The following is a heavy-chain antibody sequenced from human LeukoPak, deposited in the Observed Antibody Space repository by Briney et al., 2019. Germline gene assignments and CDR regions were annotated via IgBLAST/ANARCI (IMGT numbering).Heavy chain of an antibody. V-gene: IGHV4-38-2*02. CDR1: GYSISSGYY. CDR3: AREREILLEWLFPSGSWFDP. D-gene: IGHD3-3*01. Sequence: SETLSLTCTVSGYSISSGYYWGWIRQPPGKGLEWIGSIYHSGSTYYNPSLKSRVTISVDTSKNQFSLKLSSVTAADTAVYYCAREREILLEWLFPSGSWFDPWGQGTLVTVSS. CDR2: IYHSGST. J-gene: IGHJ5*02.